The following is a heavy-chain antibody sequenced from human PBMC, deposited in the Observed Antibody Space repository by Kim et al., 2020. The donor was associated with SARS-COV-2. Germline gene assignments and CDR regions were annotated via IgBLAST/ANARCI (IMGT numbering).Heavy chain of an antibody. CDR3: ARRETRDLFTSDWGFFDY. J-gene: IGHJ4*02. D-gene: IGHD7-27*01. V-gene: IGHV4-59*08. CDR1: GDSMSADY. CDR2: VYFRGTT. Sequence: SETLSLTCTVSGDSMSADYWNWIRQSPGKGLEWIGYVYFRGTTSYNPSLKSRVTISIDMSKSQFSLKLNSVTAADTAVYYCARRETRDLFTSDWGFFDYWGPGSLVTVSS.